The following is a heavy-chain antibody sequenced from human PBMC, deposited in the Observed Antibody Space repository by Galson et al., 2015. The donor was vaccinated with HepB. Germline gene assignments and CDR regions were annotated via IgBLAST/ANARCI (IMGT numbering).Heavy chain of an antibody. CDR3: AKAYYYGSGSQTFFDY. D-gene: IGHD3-10*01. Sequence: SLRLSCAASGFTFDDYAMHWVRQAPGKGLEWVSGISWNSGSIGYADSVKGRFTISRDNAKNSLYLQMNSLRAEDTALYYCAKAYYYGSGSQTFFDYWGQGTLVTVSS. CDR1: GFTFDDYA. V-gene: IGHV3-9*01. CDR2: ISWNSGSI. J-gene: IGHJ4*02.